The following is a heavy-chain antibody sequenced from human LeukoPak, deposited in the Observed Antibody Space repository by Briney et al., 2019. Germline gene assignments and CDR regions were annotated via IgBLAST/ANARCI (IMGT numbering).Heavy chain of an antibody. V-gene: IGHV1-69*01. CDR1: GGTFSSYA. Sequence: SVKVSCKASGGTFSSYAISWVRQAPGQGLEWMGGIIPIFGTANYAQKFQGRVTITADESTSTAYMELSRLRSDDTAVYYCARARAEYYYDSSGYYLPDYWGQGTLVTVS. CDR2: IIPIFGTA. CDR3: ARARAEYYYDSSGYYLPDY. D-gene: IGHD3-22*01. J-gene: IGHJ4*02.